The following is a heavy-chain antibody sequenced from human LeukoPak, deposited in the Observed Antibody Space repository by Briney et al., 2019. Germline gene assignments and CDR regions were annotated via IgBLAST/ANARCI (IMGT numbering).Heavy chain of an antibody. CDR3: ARVLDLSKRGLDAFDI. J-gene: IGHJ3*02. D-gene: IGHD3-16*01. CDR2: VYYSGST. V-gene: IGHV4-59*01. Sequence: PSETLSLTCTVSGGSISSYFWSWIRQPPGKGLEWIGYVYYSGSTNYNPSLKSRVTISVDTSKKQFSLKLSSATAADTAVYYYARVLDLSKRGLDAFDIWGQGTMVTVSS. CDR1: GGSISSYF.